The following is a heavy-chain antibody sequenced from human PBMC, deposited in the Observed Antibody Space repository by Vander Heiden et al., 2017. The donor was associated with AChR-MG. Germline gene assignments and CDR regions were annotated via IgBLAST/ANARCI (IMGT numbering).Heavy chain of an antibody. V-gene: IGHV3-21*01. D-gene: IGHD3-9*01. Sequence: EVQLVESGGGLVKPGGSLRLSCAASGFTFSSYSMNWVRQAPGKGLEWVSSISSSSSYIYYADSVKGRFTISRDNAKNSLYLQMNSLRAEDTAVYYCARAVLRYFDWLPAEDHYYYGMDVWGQGTTVTVSS. J-gene: IGHJ6*02. CDR3: ARAVLRYFDWLPAEDHYYYGMDV. CDR1: GFTFSSYS. CDR2: ISSSSSYI.